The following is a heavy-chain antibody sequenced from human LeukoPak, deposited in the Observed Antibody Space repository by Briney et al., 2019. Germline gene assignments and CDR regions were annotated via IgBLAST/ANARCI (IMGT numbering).Heavy chain of an antibody. V-gene: IGHV4-39*01. CDR1: GGSISSSSYY. J-gene: IGHJ5*02. D-gene: IGHD3-3*01. CDR3: ARIATYYDFWSGYYSGWFDP. Sequence: PSETLSLTCTVSGGSISSSSYYWGWIRQPPGKGLEWIGSIYYSGSTYYNPSLKSRVTISVDTSKNQFSLKLSSVAAADTAVYYCARIATYYDFWSGYYSGWFDPWGQGTLVTVSS. CDR2: IYYSGST.